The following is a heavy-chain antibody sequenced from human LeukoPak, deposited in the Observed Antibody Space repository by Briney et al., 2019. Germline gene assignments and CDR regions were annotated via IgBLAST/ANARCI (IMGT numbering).Heavy chain of an antibody. CDR2: ITCTGGNK. CDR3: AKFNSGVNTALYC. Sequence: GGSLRLSCAASGFTFGSYAMHWVRQAPGKGLEWVAGITCTGGNKYYADSVKGRFTISRDNSKNTLYLQVNSLRAEDTAVYYCAKFNSGVNTALYCWGQGILVSVSS. CDR1: GFTFGSYA. V-gene: IGHV3-23*01. J-gene: IGHJ4*02. D-gene: IGHD2-15*01.